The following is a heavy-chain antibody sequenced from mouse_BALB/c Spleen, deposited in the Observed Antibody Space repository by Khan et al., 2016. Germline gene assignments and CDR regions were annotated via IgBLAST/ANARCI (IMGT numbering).Heavy chain of an antibody. CDR3: ARPRTTMITTGLAY. CDR1: EFSLSTSGMG. Sequence: QVTLKESGPGILQPSQTLSLTCSFSEFSLSTSGMGVSWIRQPSGKGLEWLAHIYWDDDKRYNPSLKSRLTISKDTSRNQVFLKITSVDTADTATYYCARPRTTMITTGLAYWGQGTLVTVSA. J-gene: IGHJ3*01. D-gene: IGHD2-4*01. V-gene: IGHV8-12*01. CDR2: IYWDDDK.